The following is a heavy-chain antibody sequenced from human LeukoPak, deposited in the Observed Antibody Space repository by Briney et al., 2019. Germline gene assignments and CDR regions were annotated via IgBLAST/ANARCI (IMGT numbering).Heavy chain of an antibody. Sequence: GESLKISCKGSGYTFTNYWIGWVRQAPGKGLEWVANIKQDGSEKYYVDSVKGRFTISRDNAKNSLYLQMNSLRAEDTAVYYCARDGVLLWFGEFPNWFDPWGQGTLVTVSS. CDR1: GYTFTNYW. V-gene: IGHV3-7*01. CDR3: ARDGVLLWFGEFPNWFDP. CDR2: IKQDGSEK. D-gene: IGHD3-10*01. J-gene: IGHJ5*02.